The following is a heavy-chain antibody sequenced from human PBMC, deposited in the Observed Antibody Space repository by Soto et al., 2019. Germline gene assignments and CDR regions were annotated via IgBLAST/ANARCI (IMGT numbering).Heavy chain of an antibody. J-gene: IGHJ4*02. V-gene: IGHV3-23*01. CDR3: AKVHGSGNYHNFPDY. CDR1: GFTFSSYA. CDR2: ISGSGGTT. Sequence: HPVGSLRLSCAASGFTFSSYAISWVRQAPGKGLEWVSLISGSGGTTYYADSVKGRFTISRDNSKNTLYLQMNSLRAEDTAVYYCAKVHGSGNYHNFPDYWGQGTLVTVSS. D-gene: IGHD3-10*01.